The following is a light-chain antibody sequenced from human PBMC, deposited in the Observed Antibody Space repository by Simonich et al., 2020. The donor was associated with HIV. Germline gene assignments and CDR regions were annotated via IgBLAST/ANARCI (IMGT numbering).Light chain of an antibody. V-gene: IGKV2-28*01. J-gene: IGKJ3*01. CDR2: LGS. CDR3: MQALQTPFT. Sequence: DIVMTQSPLSLPVTTGEPASISCRSSQSLLGRNGYNYLDWYLQKPGQSPQLLIYLGSNRASGVPDRFSGSGSGTDFTLKISRVEAEDVGVYYCMQALQTPFTFGPGTRVDIK. CDR1: QSLLGRNGYNY.